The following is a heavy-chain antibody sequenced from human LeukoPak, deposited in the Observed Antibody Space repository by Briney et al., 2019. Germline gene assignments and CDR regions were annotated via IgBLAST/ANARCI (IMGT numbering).Heavy chain of an antibody. CDR1: GFTFSSYS. J-gene: IGHJ6*03. CDR2: ISGSSGTI. CDR3: ARRSEFGVLYYMDV. D-gene: IGHD3-16*01. Sequence: PGGSLRLSCAASGFTFSSYSMNWVRQAPGKGPEWVSYISGSSGTIYYADSVKGRFTISRDNAKSSLYLQMNSLRAEDTAVYCCARRSEFGVLYYMDVWGKGTTVTVSS. V-gene: IGHV3-48*01.